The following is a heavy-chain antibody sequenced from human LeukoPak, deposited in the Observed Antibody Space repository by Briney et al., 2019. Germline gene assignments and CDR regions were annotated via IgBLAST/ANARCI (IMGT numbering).Heavy chain of an antibody. D-gene: IGHD7-27*01. J-gene: IGHJ4*02. V-gene: IGHV3-7*04. CDR2: IKQDGSEK. CDR3: GRFTRSGDSVY. CDR1: GFTLSSYW. Sequence: GGSLRLSCAASGFTLSSYWMSWVRQAPGKGLEWVAKIKQDGSEKQYVDSVKGRFAISRDNAENSLYLQMNSLKAEDTAVYYCGRFTRSGDSVYWGQGTLVTVSS.